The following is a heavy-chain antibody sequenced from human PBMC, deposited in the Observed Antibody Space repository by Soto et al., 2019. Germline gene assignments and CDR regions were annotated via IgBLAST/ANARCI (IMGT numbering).Heavy chain of an antibody. CDR1: GYSFTSYW. Sequence: GSLKISCKGSGYSFTSYWISWVRQMPGKGLEWMGRIDPSDSYTNYSPSFQGHVTISADKSISTAYLQWSSLKASDTAMYYCARGAVRRYCSSTSCYSYYGMDVWGQGTTVTVSS. J-gene: IGHJ6*02. V-gene: IGHV5-10-1*01. CDR2: IDPSDSYT. CDR3: ARGAVRRYCSSTSCYSYYGMDV. D-gene: IGHD2-2*02.